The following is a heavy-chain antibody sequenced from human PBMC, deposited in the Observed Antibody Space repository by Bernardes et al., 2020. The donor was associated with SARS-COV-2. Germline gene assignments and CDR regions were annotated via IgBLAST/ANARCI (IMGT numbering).Heavy chain of an antibody. V-gene: IGHV3-7*01. Sequence: GGSLRLSCAASGFTFSSYWMSWVRQAPGKGLEWVANIKQDGSEKYYVDSVKGRFTISRDNAKNSLFLQMNSLRAEDTAVYYCARDILAAGTNYYYYGMDVWGQGTTVTVSS. CDR1: GFTFSSYW. D-gene: IGHD6-13*01. J-gene: IGHJ6*02. CDR3: ARDILAAGTNYYYYGMDV. CDR2: IKQDGSEK.